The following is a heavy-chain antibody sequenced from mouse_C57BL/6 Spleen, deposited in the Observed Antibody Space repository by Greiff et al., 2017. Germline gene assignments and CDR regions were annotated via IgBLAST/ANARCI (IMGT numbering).Heavy chain of an antibody. CDR1: GYAFSSSW. CDR2: IYPGDGDT. Sequence: VQVVESGPELVKPGASVKISCKASGYAFSSSWMNWVKQRPGKGLEWIGRIYPGDGDTNYNGKFKGKATLTADKSSSTAYMQLSSLTSEDSAVYFCARGVYYDYDDAMDYWGQGTSVTVSS. D-gene: IGHD2-4*01. V-gene: IGHV1-82*01. J-gene: IGHJ4*01. CDR3: ARGVYYDYDDAMDY.